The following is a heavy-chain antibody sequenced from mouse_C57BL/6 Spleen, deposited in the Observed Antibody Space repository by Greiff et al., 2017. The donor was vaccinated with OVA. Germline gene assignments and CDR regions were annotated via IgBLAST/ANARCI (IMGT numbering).Heavy chain of an antibody. Sequence: QVQLKQSGAELMKPGASVKLSCKATGYTFTGYWIEWVKQRPGHGLEWIGEILPGSGSTNYNEKFKGKATFTADTSSNTAYMQLSSLTTEDSAIYYCARPSYYGSKDYAMDYWGQGTSVTVSS. D-gene: IGHD1-1*01. V-gene: IGHV1-9*01. J-gene: IGHJ4*01. CDR3: ARPSYYGSKDYAMDY. CDR2: ILPGSGST. CDR1: GYTFTGYW.